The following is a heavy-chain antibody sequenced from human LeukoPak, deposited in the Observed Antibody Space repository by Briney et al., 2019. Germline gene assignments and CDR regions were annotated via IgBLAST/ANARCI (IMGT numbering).Heavy chain of an antibody. CDR1: GGSISGYY. J-gene: IGHJ4*02. Sequence: PSETLSLTCTVSGGSISGYYWSWIRQPPGKGLEWIGYIYYSGSTNYNPSLKSRVTISVDTSKNQFSLKLSSVTAADTAVYYCARGGSYYGEIDYWGQGTLVTVSS. V-gene: IGHV4-59*01. CDR2: IYYSGST. D-gene: IGHD1-26*01. CDR3: ARGGSYYGEIDY.